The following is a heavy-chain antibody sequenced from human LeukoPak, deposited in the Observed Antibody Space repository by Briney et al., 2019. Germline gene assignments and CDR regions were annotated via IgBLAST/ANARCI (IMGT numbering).Heavy chain of an antibody. V-gene: IGHV3-30*04. CDR2: ISYDGSNK. CDR1: GFTFSSYA. Sequence: GGSLRLSCAASGFTFSSYAMHWVRQAPGKGLEWVAVISYDGSNKYYADSVKGRFTISRDNSKNTLYLQMNSLRAEDTAVYYCARDAGGYYDFWSGYPYYYYYGMDAWGQGTTVTVSS. J-gene: IGHJ6*02. D-gene: IGHD3-3*01. CDR3: ARDAGGYYDFWSGYPYYYYYGMDA.